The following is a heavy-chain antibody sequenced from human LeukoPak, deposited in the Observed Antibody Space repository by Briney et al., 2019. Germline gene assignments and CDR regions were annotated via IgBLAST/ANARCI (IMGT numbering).Heavy chain of an antibody. CDR3: AKDVVGAYFDY. V-gene: IGHV3-33*06. D-gene: IGHD1-26*01. CDR1: GFTFSSYG. CDR2: IWYDGSNK. Sequence: GGSLRLSCAASGFTFSSYGMHWVRQAPGKGLEWVAVIWYDGSNKYYADSVKGRFIISRDNSKNTLYLQMNSLRAEDTAVYYCAKDVVGAYFDYWGQGTLVTVSS. J-gene: IGHJ4*02.